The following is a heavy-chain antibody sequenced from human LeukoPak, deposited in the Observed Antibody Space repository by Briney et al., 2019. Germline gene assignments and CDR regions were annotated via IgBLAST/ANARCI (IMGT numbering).Heavy chain of an antibody. D-gene: IGHD3-22*01. CDR1: GYTFTSYY. Sequence: ASVKVSCKASGYTFTSYYMHWVRQAPGQGLEWMGIINPSGGSTSYAQKFQGRVTITRDTSISTAYMELSRLRSDDTAVYYCARDRSPWYDSSGYYGETDAFDIWGQGTMVTVSS. CDR3: ARDRSPWYDSSGYYGETDAFDI. J-gene: IGHJ3*02. CDR2: INPSGGST. V-gene: IGHV1-46*01.